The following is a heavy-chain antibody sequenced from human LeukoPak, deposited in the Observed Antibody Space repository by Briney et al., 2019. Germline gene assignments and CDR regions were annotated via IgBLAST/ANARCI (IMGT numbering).Heavy chain of an antibody. CDR2: IIPILGIA. D-gene: IGHD3-10*01. J-gene: IGHJ4*02. CDR1: GYTFTGYY. CDR3: ARRVTMVRGPLDY. V-gene: IGHV1-69*02. Sequence: SVKVSCKASGYTFTGYYMHWVRQAPGQGLEWMGRIIPILGIANYAQKFQGRVTITADKSTSTAYMELSSLRSEDTAVYYCARRVTMVRGPLDYWGQGTLVTVSS.